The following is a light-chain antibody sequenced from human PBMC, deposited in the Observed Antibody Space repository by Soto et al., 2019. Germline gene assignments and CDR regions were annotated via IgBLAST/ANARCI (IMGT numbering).Light chain of an antibody. CDR1: SSDVGGYKY. CDR2: EVS. J-gene: IGLJ1*01. Sequence: QSALTQPPSASGSPGQSVTISCTGTSSDVGGYKYVSWYQQHPGKAPKVMIYEVSKRPSGVPDRFSGSKSGNTASLTVSGLQAEDEDDYYCSSYAGSDLYVFGSGTKLTVL. CDR3: SSYAGSDLYV. V-gene: IGLV2-8*01.